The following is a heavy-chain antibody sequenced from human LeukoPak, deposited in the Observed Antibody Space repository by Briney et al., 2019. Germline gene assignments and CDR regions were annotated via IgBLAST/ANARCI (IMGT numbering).Heavy chain of an antibody. J-gene: IGHJ4*02. CDR2: IYTSGST. CDR1: GGSISSGSYY. CDR3: ARISQWLAYTYYFDY. D-gene: IGHD6-19*01. Sequence: SQTLSLTCTVSGGSISSGSYYWSWIRQPAGKGLEWIGRIYTSGSTNYNPSLKSRVTISVDTSKNQFSLKLSSVTAADTAVYYCARISQWLAYTYYFDYWGQGTLVTVSS. V-gene: IGHV4-61*02.